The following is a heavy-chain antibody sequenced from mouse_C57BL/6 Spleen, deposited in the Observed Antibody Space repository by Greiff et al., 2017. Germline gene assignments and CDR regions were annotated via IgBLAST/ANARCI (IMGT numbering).Heavy chain of an antibody. V-gene: IGHV1-53*01. CDR2: INPSNGGT. D-gene: IGHD1-1*01. CDR1: GYTFTSYW. J-gene: IGHJ3*01. Sequence: QVQLQQPGTELVKPGASVKLSCKASGYTFTSYWMHWVKQRPGQGLEWIGNINPSNGGTNYIEKFKGKATLTVDKSSSTAYMQLSSLTSEDSAVYYCARLGPYYGSSYKDAYWGQGTLVTVSA. CDR3: ARLGPYYGSSYKDAY.